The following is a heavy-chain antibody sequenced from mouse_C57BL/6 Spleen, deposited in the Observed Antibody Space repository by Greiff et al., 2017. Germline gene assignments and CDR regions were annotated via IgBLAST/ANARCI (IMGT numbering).Heavy chain of an antibody. CDR3: ASIRGAMEY. Sequence: VQVVESGAELVKPGASAKISCKASGYAFSCSWLNWVKQRPGKGLERIGQIYPGDGDTNYNGKFWGKATLTADKSSRAAYMQLSRLTSGDSAVYFCASIRGAMEYWGHGASVA. D-gene: IGHD2-4*01. CDR1: GYAFSCSW. CDR2: IYPGDGDT. J-gene: IGHJ4*01. V-gene: IGHV1-80*01.